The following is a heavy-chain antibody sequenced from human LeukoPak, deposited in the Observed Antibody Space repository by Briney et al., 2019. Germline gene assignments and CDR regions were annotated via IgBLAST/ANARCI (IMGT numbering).Heavy chain of an antibody. V-gene: IGHV3-48*02. D-gene: IGHD3-3*01. J-gene: IGHJ4*02. Sequence: GGSLRLSCAASEFTFSSYSMNWVRQAPGKWLEWVSYISSSSSTIYYADSVKGRFTISRDNAKNSLYLQMNSLRDEDTAVYYCAREPKTTIFGKGYYFDYWGQGTLVTVSS. CDR2: ISSSSSTI. CDR1: EFTFSSYS. CDR3: AREPKTTIFGKGYYFDY.